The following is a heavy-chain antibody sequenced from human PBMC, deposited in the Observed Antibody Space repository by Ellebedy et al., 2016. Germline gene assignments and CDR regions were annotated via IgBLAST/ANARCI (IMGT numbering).Heavy chain of an antibody. Sequence: GGSLRLSCSASGFTFSTYAMHWVRQAPGKGLEYVSAISSNGGSTYYADSVKGRFTISRDNSKNTLYLQMSSLRAEDTAVYYCVKGAYCSGGSCYYFDYWGQGTLVTVSS. CDR1: GFTFSTYA. J-gene: IGHJ4*02. D-gene: IGHD2-15*01. CDR2: ISSNGGST. V-gene: IGHV3-64D*06. CDR3: VKGAYCSGGSCYYFDY.